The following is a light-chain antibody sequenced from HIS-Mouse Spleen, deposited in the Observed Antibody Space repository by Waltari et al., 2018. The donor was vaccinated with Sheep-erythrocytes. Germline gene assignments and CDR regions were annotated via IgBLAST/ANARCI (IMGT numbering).Light chain of an antibody. CDR2: QDS. Sequence: SYELTQPPSVSVSPGQTASITCSGDKLGDKYACWSQQKPGQSPLLVIYQDSKRPSGIPERVAGSNSGNTATLTISGTQAMDEADYYCQAWDSSTAVFGGGTKLTVL. J-gene: IGLJ2*01. V-gene: IGLV3-1*01. CDR3: QAWDSSTAV. CDR1: KLGDKY.